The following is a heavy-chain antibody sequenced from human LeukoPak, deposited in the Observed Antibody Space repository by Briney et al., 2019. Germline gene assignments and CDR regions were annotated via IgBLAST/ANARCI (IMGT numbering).Heavy chain of an antibody. CDR1: GGSISSYY. CDR3: ARDGAAAGTGGPFDY. Sequence: SETLSLTCTVSGGSISSYYWSWIRQPPGKGLEWIGYIYYSGSTNYNPSLKSRVTISVDTSKNQFSLKLSSVTAADTAVYYCARDGAAAGTGGPFDYWGQGTLVAVSS. D-gene: IGHD6-13*01. J-gene: IGHJ4*02. CDR2: IYYSGST. V-gene: IGHV4-59*01.